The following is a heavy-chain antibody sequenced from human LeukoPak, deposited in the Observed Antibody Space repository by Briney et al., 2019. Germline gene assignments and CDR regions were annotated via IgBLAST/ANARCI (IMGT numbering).Heavy chain of an antibody. CDR1: GGTFSSYA. CDR2: IIPTFGTA. CDR3: ARDGRYDISTGYYLDAFDI. J-gene: IGHJ3*02. V-gene: IGHV1-69*13. Sequence: SVKVSCKASGGTFSSYAISWVRQAPGQGLEWMGGIIPTFGTANYAQKFQGRVTITADESTSTAYMELSSLRSEDTAVYYCARDGRYDISTGYYLDAFDIWGQGTMVTVSS. D-gene: IGHD3-9*01.